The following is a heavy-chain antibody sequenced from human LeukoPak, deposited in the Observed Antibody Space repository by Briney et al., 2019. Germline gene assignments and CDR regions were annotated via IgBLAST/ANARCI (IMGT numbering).Heavy chain of an antibody. CDR1: GGTSSSYA. CDR2: IIPIFGTA. V-gene: IGHV1-69*13. Sequence: ASVKVSCKASGGTSSSYAISWVRQAPGQGLEWMGGIIPIFGTANYAQKFQGRVTITADESTSTAYMELSSLRSEDTAVYYCARAYYDSSGYYFGPAFDYWGQGTLVTVSS. CDR3: ARAYYDSSGYYFGPAFDY. J-gene: IGHJ4*02. D-gene: IGHD3-22*01.